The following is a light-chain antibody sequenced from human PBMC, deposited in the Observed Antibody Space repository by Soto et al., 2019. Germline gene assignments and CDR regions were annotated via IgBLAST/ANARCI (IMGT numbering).Light chain of an antibody. J-gene: IGLJ2*01. CDR2: EAT. CDR3: CSYARSSTVV. V-gene: IGLV2-23*01. CDR1: SNDVGSFNL. Sequence: QSALTQPASVSGSPGQSITISCSGTSNDVGSFNLVSWYQQHPGKVPKLMIYEATKRPSGVSNRFSGSKSGNTASMTISGLQAEDEADYYCCSYARSSTVVFGGGTQVTVL.